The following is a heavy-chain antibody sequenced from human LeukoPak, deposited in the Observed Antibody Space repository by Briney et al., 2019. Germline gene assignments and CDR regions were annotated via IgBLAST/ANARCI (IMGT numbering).Heavy chain of an antibody. CDR2: ISSSGSLI. D-gene: IGHD3-10*01. CDR1: GFTFSDYY. CDR3: ARVSPIRSSWYFDL. V-gene: IGHV3-11*01. Sequence: GGSLRLSCAASGFTFSDYYMSWIRQAPGKGLEWVSYISSSGSLIFYADSAEGRFTISRDNAKNSLFLQMNSLKTEDTAVYYCARVSPIRSSWYFDLWGRGTLVTVSS. J-gene: IGHJ2*01.